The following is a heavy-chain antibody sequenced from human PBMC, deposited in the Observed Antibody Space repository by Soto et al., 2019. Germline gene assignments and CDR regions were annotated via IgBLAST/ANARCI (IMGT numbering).Heavy chain of an antibody. CDR2: IFHDGNT. V-gene: IGHV4-4*02. D-gene: IGHD2-8*02. Sequence: SETLSLTCAVSGASIGSGGWWSWVRQPPGKGLEWIAEIFHDGNTNYSPSLKSRVTISVDKSQNQFSLNVYSVTAADTAVYYCARHEGWTGPDQWGQGTLVTVSS. CDR1: GASIGSGGW. J-gene: IGHJ5*02. CDR3: ARHEGWTGPDQ.